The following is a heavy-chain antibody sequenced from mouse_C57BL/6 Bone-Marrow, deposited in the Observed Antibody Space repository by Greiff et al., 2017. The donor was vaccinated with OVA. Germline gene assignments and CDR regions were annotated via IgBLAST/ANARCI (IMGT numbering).Heavy chain of an antibody. CDR2: IRRKSSNYAT. CDR1: GFTFNTYS. V-gene: IGHV10-3*01. J-gene: IGHJ2*01. Sequence: DVQLVESGGGLVQPKGSLKLSCAASGFTFNTYSMHWVRQAPGQGFEWVARIRRKSSNYATYYADSVKDRFTISRDDSQSMLYLQMINLKTEDTSMYYCVRAPVDYWGQGTTLTVSS. CDR3: VRAPVDY.